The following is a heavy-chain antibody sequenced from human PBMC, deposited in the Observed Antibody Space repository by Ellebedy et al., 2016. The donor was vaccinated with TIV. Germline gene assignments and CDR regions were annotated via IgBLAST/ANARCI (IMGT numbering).Heavy chain of an antibody. CDR2: IYYSGSA. CDR3: ARDPALPRGRFDT. Sequence: MPSETLSLTCTVSGGSISNSDYYWNWIRQPPGKGLEWIGSIYYSGSAYYNTSLKSRVTVSADTSKNQFSLNLSSVTAADTAVYYCARDPALPRGRFDTWGQGTLVTVSS. V-gene: IGHV4-39*02. J-gene: IGHJ5*02. CDR1: GGSISNSDYY.